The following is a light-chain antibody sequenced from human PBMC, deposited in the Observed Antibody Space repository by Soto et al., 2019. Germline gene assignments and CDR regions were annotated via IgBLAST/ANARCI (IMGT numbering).Light chain of an antibody. CDR2: GAS. CDR1: QSVSSSY. CDR3: QPYVSSQYT. V-gene: IGKV3-20*01. J-gene: IGKJ2*01. Sequence: IVLTQSPGTLSLSPGERATLSCRASQSVSSSYLDWYQQKPGQAPRLLIYGASSRATGIPERFSGSWSGKDFTLTISRLDPEDFAGYYCQPYVSSQYTVVQGTKVDIK.